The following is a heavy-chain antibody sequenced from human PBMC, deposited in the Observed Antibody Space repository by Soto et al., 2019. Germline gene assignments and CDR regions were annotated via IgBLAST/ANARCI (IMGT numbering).Heavy chain of an antibody. D-gene: IGHD2-2*03. CDR2: IYTSGST. Sequence: QVQLQESGPGLVKPSETLSLTCTVSGGSISSYYWSWIRQPAGKGLEWIGRIYTSGSTNYNPSLKSLCTMSVDTSKNQFSLQLSSLTAADTAVYYCARASGYCSSTSCYHNWFDPWGQGTLVTVSS. J-gene: IGHJ5*02. V-gene: IGHV4-4*07. CDR1: GGSISSYY. CDR3: ARASGYCSSTSCYHNWFDP.